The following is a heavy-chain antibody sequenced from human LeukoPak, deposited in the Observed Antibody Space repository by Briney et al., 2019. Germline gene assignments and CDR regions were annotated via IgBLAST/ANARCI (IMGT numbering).Heavy chain of an antibody. D-gene: IGHD3-16*01. J-gene: IGHJ5*01. CDR1: GFTFSSYA. Sequence: PGRSLRLSCAASGFTFSSYAMHWVRQAPGKGLEWVAVISYDGSNKYYADSVKGRFTISRDNSKNTLYLQMNSLRAEDTAVYYCRGDRTSPLQNPHDSWGQGTLVTVSS. CDR2: ISYDGSNK. V-gene: IGHV3-30-3*01. CDR3: RGDRTSPLQNPHDS.